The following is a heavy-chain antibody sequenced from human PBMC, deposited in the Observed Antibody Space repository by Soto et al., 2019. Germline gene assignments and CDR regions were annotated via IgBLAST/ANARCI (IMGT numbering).Heavy chain of an antibody. D-gene: IGHD3-22*01. CDR2: IYYSGST. CDR3: VPEMTYSDTSDDSAFDY. J-gene: IGHJ4*02. CDR1: GGSISSGTYH. V-gene: IGHV4-31*03. Sequence: QVQLQESGPGLVKPSQTLSLTCTVSGGSISSGTYHWTWIRQHPEKGLEWIGYIYYSGSTYYNPSLMSRVTISIDTSKTQSSLRLSSVTDADTAVYCRVPEMTYSDTSDDSAFDYWGQGTLVTVSS.